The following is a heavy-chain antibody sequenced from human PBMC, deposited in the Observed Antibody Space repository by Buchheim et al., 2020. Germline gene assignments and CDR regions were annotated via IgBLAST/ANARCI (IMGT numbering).Heavy chain of an antibody. V-gene: IGHV3-23*01. CDR1: GFTFSSYA. Sequence: EVQLLESGGGLVQPGGSLRLSCTASGFTFSSYAMSWVRQAPGGGLEWLLVISVSGGSIHYADSVKGRFTIPRNNSQNMLYSQMSSLRAEDTAVYYCAKCPGGVVASNQDYWGQGTL. D-gene: IGHD2-15*01. J-gene: IGHJ4*02. CDR2: ISVSGGSI. CDR3: AKCPGGVVASNQDY.